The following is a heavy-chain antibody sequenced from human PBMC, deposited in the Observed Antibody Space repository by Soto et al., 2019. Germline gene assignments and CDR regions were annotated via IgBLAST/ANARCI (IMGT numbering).Heavy chain of an antibody. D-gene: IGHD4-17*01. Sequence: GGSLRLSCASSGIPFSSYSMNLVRQAPGKGLEWVAVISYDGSNKYYTDSVKGRFTISRDNSKNTLYLQMNSLRAEDTAVYYCARERYGEYYYDYWGQGNLVTVSS. CDR1: GIPFSSYS. CDR3: ARERYGEYYYDY. V-gene: IGHV3-30-3*01. J-gene: IGHJ4*02. CDR2: ISYDGSNK.